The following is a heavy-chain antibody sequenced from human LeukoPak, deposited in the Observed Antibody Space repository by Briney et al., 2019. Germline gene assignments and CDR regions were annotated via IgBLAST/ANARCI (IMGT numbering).Heavy chain of an antibody. CDR3: ARDFFGNYGGGYYFDY. Sequence: GGSLRLSCAASGFTFSSYWMSWVRQAPGKGLEWVANIKQDGSEKYYVDSVKGRFTISRDNAKNSLYLQMSSLRAEDTAVYYCARDFFGNYGGGYYFDYWGQGTLVTVSS. D-gene: IGHD4-23*01. J-gene: IGHJ4*02. V-gene: IGHV3-7*01. CDR1: GFTFSSYW. CDR2: IKQDGSEK.